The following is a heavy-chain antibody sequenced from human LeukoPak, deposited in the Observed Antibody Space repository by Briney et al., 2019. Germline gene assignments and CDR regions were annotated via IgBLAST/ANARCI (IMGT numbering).Heavy chain of an antibody. J-gene: IGHJ4*02. CDR1: GFPFSSYR. D-gene: IGHD3-9*01. V-gene: IGHV3-30*18. Sequence: GRSLRLSCAASGFPFSSYRMHWVRQAPGKGLEWVAVISYDGTNKYYGGSAKGRFTISRDNSKNTLYLQMNSLRAEDTAVYYCAKDRYVLRYFDWLPFDYWGQGTLVTVSS. CDR2: ISYDGTNK. CDR3: AKDRYVLRYFDWLPFDY.